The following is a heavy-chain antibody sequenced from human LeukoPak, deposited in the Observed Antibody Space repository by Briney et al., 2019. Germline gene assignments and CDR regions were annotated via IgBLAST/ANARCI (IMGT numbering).Heavy chain of an antibody. J-gene: IGHJ4*02. Sequence: GGSLRLSCAASGFTFSSYEINWVRQAPGKGLEWVSYISSSSNTMYYADSVKGRFTISRDNAKNSLYLQMNSLRDEDTAVCYCARAFDYWGQGTLVAVSS. V-gene: IGHV3-48*03. CDR2: ISSSSNTM. CDR1: GFTFSSYE. CDR3: ARAFDY.